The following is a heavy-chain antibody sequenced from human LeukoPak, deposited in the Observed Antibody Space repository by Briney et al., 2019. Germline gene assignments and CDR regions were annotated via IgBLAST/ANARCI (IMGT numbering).Heavy chain of an antibody. V-gene: IGHV3-23*01. Sequence: SGGSLRLSCTASGISPGSYAVRWVRQAPGEGLEWVSGMRGGGGRAFYTDSVKGRFTISSDNSKNTVYLQLNSLRAEDTAVYYCASGGGKIPGWGQGGLVTVSS. CDR2: MRGGGGRA. J-gene: IGHJ4*02. D-gene: IGHD1-26*01. CDR3: ASGGGKIPG. CDR1: GISPGSYA.